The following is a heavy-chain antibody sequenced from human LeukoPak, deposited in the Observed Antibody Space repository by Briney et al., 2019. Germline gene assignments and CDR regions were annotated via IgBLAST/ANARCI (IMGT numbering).Heavy chain of an antibody. CDR3: ASDPSGYSYGFHFDY. J-gene: IGHJ4*02. V-gene: IGHV3-53*05. CDR1: GFTVSSNY. CDR2: IYSGGST. D-gene: IGHD5-18*01. Sequence: GGSLRLSCAASGFTVSSNYMSWVRQAPGKGLEWVSVIYSGGSTYYADSVKGRFTISRDNSKNTLYLQMNSLRAEDTAVYYCASDPSGYSYGFHFDYWGQGTLVTVSS.